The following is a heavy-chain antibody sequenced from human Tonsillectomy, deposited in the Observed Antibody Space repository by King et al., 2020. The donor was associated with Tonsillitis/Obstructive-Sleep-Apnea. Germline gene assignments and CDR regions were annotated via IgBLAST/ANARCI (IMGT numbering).Heavy chain of an antibody. Sequence: VQLVESGGGLVKPGGSLRLSCAASGFTFSDYYMSWIRQAPGKGLEWVSYISSSSSYTNYADSVKGRFTISRDNAKNSLYLQMNSLRAEDTAVYYCARDKVAMYSSGWYVNDYWGQGTLVTVSS. CDR3: ARDKVAMYSSGWYVNDY. CDR1: GFTFSDYY. V-gene: IGHV3-11*06. J-gene: IGHJ4*02. D-gene: IGHD6-19*01. CDR2: ISSSSSYT.